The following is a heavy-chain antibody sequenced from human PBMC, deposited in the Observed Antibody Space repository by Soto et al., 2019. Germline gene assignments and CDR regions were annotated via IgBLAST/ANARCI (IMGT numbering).Heavy chain of an antibody. CDR2: TSYDGSNK. Sequence: QVQLVESGGGVVQPGRSLRLSCAASGYVFNHYGLHWVRQAPGKGLEWLTLTSYDGSNKQYADSVKGRFTISRDDSKNTVYLQMTSLRVDDTAVYYCARWGGQRSSGYYIDHWGQGTLVTVSS. V-gene: IGHV3-33*01. CDR1: GYVFNHYG. CDR3: ARWGGQRSSGYYIDH. D-gene: IGHD3-16*01. J-gene: IGHJ4*02.